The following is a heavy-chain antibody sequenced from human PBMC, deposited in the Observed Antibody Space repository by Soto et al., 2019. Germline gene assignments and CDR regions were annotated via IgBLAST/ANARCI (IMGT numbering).Heavy chain of an antibody. Sequence: GGSLILSCASSGFTGSSNDMSWVRQAPGKGLEWVSVIYSGGSTYYADSVKGRFTISRDNSKNTLYLQMNSLRAEDTAVYYCARGGVWWSEPQPFQHWGQGTLVTVSS. V-gene: IGHV3-53*01. CDR3: ARGGVWWSEPQPFQH. J-gene: IGHJ1*01. D-gene: IGHD2-8*02. CDR2: IYSGGST. CDR1: GFTGSSND.